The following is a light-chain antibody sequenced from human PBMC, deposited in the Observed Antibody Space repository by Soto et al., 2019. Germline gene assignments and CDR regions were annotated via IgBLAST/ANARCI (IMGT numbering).Light chain of an antibody. CDR1: QSISSW. J-gene: IGKJ1*01. Sequence: DIQLTQSPSTLSGSVGDRATITCRASQSISSWLARYQQKPGKTPKLLLYKASTLKSGVPSRFSGRGSGTESNLTISSLQPDDFATYYCQHDTNYSGGFCPGTKVDLK. CDR2: KAS. V-gene: IGKV1-5*03. CDR3: QHDTNYSGG.